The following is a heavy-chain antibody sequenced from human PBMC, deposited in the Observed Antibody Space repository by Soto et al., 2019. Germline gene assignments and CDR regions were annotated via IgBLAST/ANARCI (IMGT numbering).Heavy chain of an antibody. CDR2: IYWDDDK. J-gene: IGHJ4*02. CDR3: AHSVVAGLGYYFDY. V-gene: IGHV2-5*02. Sequence: QITLKESGPTLVKPTQTLTLTCTFSGFSLSTTRVAVGWIRQPPGKALEWLALIYWDDDKRYSPFLKSRLTSTKDTSKKQVVLTMTNMGAVDTATYYCAHSVVAGLGYYFDYWGQGTLVTVSS. CDR1: GFSLSTTRVA. D-gene: IGHD6-19*01.